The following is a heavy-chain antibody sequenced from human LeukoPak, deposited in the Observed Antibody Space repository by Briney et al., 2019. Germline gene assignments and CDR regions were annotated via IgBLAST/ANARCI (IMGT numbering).Heavy chain of an antibody. V-gene: IGHV1-18*01. CDR2: ISAYNGNT. Sequence: ASVKVSCTSSVATFSIYAISWVRQAPGQRLEWMGWISAYNGNTNYAQKLPGRVTMTTDTSTSTAYMELRSLRSDDTAVYYCARASYCTNGVCHLDYWGQGTLVTVS. J-gene: IGHJ4*02. D-gene: IGHD2-8*01. CDR1: VATFSIYA. CDR3: ARASYCTNGVCHLDY.